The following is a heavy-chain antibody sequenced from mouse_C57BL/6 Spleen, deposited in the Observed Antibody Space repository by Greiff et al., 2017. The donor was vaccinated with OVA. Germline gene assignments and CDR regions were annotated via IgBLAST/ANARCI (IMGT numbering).Heavy chain of an antibody. CDR1: GFSLSTSGMG. D-gene: IGHD2-4*01. CDR2: IYWDDDK. Sequence: QVTLKESGPGILQSSQTLSLTCSFSGFSLSTSGMGVSWIRQPSGKGLEWLAHIYWDDDKRYNPSLKSRLTISKDTSRNQVFLKITSVDTADTATYYCARSYDYDVRFAYWGQGTLVTVSA. J-gene: IGHJ3*01. V-gene: IGHV8-12*01. CDR3: ARSYDYDVRFAY.